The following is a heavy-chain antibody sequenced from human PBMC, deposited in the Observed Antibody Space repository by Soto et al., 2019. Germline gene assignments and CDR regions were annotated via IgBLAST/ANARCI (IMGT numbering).Heavy chain of an antibody. CDR2: ISGSGIST. J-gene: IGHJ6*02. Sequence: GGSLRLSCAASGFTFSTYPMSWVRQAPGKGLEWVSGISGSGISTCYTDSVKGRFTISRDNSKNTVFLQMNSLRDEDTAVYYCVKPPVITASYYYYDMDVWGQGTTVTVSS. CDR1: GFTFSTYP. CDR3: VKPPVITASYYYYDMDV. V-gene: IGHV3-23*01. D-gene: IGHD4-4*01.